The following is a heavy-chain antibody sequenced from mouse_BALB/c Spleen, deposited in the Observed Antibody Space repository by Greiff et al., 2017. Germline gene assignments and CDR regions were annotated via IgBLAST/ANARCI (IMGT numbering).Heavy chain of an antibody. D-gene: IGHD1-1*01. V-gene: IGHV1-55*01. CDR3: ARDYYGSPFDY. CDR2: IYPGSGST. Sequence: VQLQQPGAELVKPGTSVKLSCKASGYNFTSYWINWVKLRPGQGLEWIGDIYPGSGSTNYNEKFKSKATLTVDTSSSTAYMQLSSLASEDSALYYGARDYYGSPFDYWGQGTTLTVSS. J-gene: IGHJ2*01. CDR1: GYNFTSYW.